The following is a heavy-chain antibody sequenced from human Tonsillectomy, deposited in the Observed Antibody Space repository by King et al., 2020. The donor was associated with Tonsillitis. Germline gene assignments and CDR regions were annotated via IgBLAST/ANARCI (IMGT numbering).Heavy chain of an antibody. CDR3: ARDRPDWGDWYFDL. CDR2: ISSTGTT. D-gene: IGHD7-27*01. J-gene: IGHJ2*01. Sequence: QLQESGPGLVKPSETLSLTCTVSGASVSSVYWSWIRQPPGKGLEWVGSISSTGTTNYNPSLKSPVTLSVDTAKNQFSLILTSVTAADAALYFCARDRPDWGDWYFDLWGRGTLVTVSS. CDR1: GASVSSVY. V-gene: IGHV4-59*02.